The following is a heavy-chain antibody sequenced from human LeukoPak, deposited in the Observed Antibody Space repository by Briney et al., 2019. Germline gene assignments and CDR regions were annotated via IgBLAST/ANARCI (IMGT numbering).Heavy chain of an antibody. V-gene: IGHV3-30*04. CDR1: GFTFTRYT. CDR3: VRDNYGGILDL. D-gene: IGHD2-21*01. J-gene: IGHJ4*02. Sequence: PGGSLRLSCAASGFTFTRYTMHWVRQAPGKGLEWVAVVLYDGSNKYYADSVKGRFTLSRDNSKNTLSLQMNTLRADDTAVYYCVRDNYGGILDLWGLGTLVTVSS. CDR2: VLYDGSNK.